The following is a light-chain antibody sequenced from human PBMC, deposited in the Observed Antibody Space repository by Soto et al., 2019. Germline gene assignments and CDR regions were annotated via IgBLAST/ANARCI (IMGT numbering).Light chain of an antibody. CDR1: SSDVENYNY. J-gene: IGLJ1*01. CDR2: LVS. V-gene: IGLV2-14*01. CDR3: LSYADTAYV. Sequence: QSVLTQPASVSGSPGQSITISCTGTSSDVENYNYVSWYQKYPGKAPKLIIYLVSNRPSGISNRFSGSKSGNTASLTISGLQAEDEADYYCLSYADTAYVFGTGTKVTVL.